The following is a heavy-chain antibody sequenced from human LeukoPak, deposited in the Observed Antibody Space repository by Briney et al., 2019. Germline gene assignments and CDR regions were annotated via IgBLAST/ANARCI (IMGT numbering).Heavy chain of an antibody. CDR2: IYYSGST. CDR1: GGSISSSSYY. CDR3: ARRVTVVGATPDY. J-gene: IGHJ4*02. V-gene: IGHV4-39*01. Sequence: SETLSLTCTVSGGSISSSSYYWGSIRQPPGKGLEWIGSIYYSGSTYYNPSLKSRVTISVDTSKNQFSLKLSSVTAADTAVYYCARRVTVVGATPDYWGQGTLVTVSS. D-gene: IGHD1-26*01.